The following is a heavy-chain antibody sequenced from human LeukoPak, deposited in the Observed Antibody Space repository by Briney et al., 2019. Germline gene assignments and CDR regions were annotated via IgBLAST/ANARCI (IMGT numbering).Heavy chain of an antibody. CDR2: ITSSNSAI. CDR3: ARVSPYDFWSGYYPDY. Sequence: GGSLRLSCAASGFTFSTYSMNWVRQAPGKGLEWVSYITSSNSAIYYVDSVKGRFTISRDNAKNSLYLQMNSLRAEDTAVYYCARVSPYDFWSGYYPDYWGQGTLVTVSS. D-gene: IGHD3-3*01. CDR1: GFTFSTYS. V-gene: IGHV3-48*04. J-gene: IGHJ4*02.